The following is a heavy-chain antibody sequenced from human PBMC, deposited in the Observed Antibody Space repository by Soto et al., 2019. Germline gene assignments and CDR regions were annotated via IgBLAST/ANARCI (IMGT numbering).Heavy chain of an antibody. Sequence: GGSLRLSCAASGFTFSSYAMSWVRQAPGKGLEWVSAISGSGGSTYYADSVKGQFTNSRDNSKNKLYLKMNSLRAEDTALYYWAKYTRYGDYVRWFDPWGQGTRVTVS. CDR2: ISGSGGST. CDR3: AKYTRYGDYVRWFDP. CDR1: GFTFSSYA. J-gene: IGHJ5*02. V-gene: IGHV3-23*01. D-gene: IGHD4-17*01.